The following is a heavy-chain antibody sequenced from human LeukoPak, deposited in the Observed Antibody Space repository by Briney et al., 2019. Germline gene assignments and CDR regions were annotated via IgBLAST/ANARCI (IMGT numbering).Heavy chain of an antibody. CDR2: INPSGGST. J-gene: IGHJ4*02. V-gene: IGHV1-46*01. CDR1: GYTFTSYY. Sequence: ASVKVSCKSSGYTFTSYYMYWVRQAPGQGLEWMGIINPSGGSTSYAQKFQGRVTITADKSTSTAYMELSSLRSEDTAVYYCARDPKDYYDSSGSHLAPSYWGQGTLVTVSS. D-gene: IGHD3-22*01. CDR3: ARDPKDYYDSSGSHLAPSY.